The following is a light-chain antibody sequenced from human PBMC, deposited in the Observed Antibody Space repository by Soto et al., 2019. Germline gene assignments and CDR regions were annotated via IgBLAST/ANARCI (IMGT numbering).Light chain of an antibody. J-gene: IGKJ2*01. CDR3: QQYGSSPQT. Sequence: EIVLTQSPGTLSLSPGERATLSCRASQSVSSTYLAWYQRKPGQAPRLLIYGASSRATGIPDRFSGSGSGTDFTLTISRLEPEDFAVYYCQQYGSSPQTFGQGIKLEIK. CDR1: QSVSSTY. V-gene: IGKV3-20*01. CDR2: GAS.